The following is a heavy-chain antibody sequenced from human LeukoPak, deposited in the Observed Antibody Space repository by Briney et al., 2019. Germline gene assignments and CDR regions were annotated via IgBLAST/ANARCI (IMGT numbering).Heavy chain of an antibody. V-gene: IGHV3-13*01. CDR1: GFTFSSYD. CDR3: ARASSWYYDAFDI. Sequence: PGGSLRLSCAASGFTFSSYDMHWVRQATGKGLKWVSAIGTAGDTYYPGSVKGRFTISRENAKNSLYLQMNSLRAGDTAVYYCARASSWYYDAFDIWGQGTMVTVSS. J-gene: IGHJ3*02. CDR2: IGTAGDT. D-gene: IGHD6-13*01.